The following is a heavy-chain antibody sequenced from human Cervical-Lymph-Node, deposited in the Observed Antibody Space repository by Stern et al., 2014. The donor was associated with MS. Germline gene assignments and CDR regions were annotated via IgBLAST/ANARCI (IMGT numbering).Heavy chain of an antibody. J-gene: IGHJ6*02. CDR2: INPSGGST. CDR3: ARVAVAGTAYYYYGMDV. Sequence: VQLVGSGAEVKKPGASVKVSCKTSGYTFTSYYIHWVRQAPGQGLEWMGIINPSGGSTSYAQKFQDRVTMTRDTSTSTVYMELSSLRSDDTALYYCARVAVAGTAYYYYGMDVWGQGTTVTVSS. CDR1: GYTFTSYY. D-gene: IGHD6-19*01. V-gene: IGHV1-46*01.